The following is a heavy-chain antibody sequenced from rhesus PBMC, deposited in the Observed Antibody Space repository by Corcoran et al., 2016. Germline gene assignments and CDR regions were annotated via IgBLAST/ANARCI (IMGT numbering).Heavy chain of an antibody. J-gene: IGHJ6*01. V-gene: IGHV4-65*01. CDR3: ARREYSSWSGYYGLDS. CDR1: GGSVSSSNW. CDR2: IRDSRGST. Sequence: QVQLQESGPGLVKPSETLYLTCAVSGGSVSSSNWWSWLRQPPGKGLEWIAYIRDSRGSTYYNPSLKSRFTISTVTSKNQFSLKLDSVTSADTAVYYCARREYSSWSGYYGLDSWGQGVVVTVSS. D-gene: IGHD6-13*01.